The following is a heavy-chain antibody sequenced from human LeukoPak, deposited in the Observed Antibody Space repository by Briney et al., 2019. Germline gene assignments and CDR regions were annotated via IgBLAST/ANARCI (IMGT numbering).Heavy chain of an antibody. J-gene: IGHJ4*02. CDR2: IYTSGST. V-gene: IGHV4-61*02. D-gene: IGHD5-18*01. CDR3: ARSGGYSYGYFDY. CDR1: GGSISSGSYY. Sequence: SETLSLTCTVSGGSISSGSYYWSWIRQPAGKGLEWIGRIYTSGSTNYKPSLKSRVTISVDTSKNQFSLKLGSVTAADTAVYYCARSGGYSYGYFDYWGQGTLVTVSS.